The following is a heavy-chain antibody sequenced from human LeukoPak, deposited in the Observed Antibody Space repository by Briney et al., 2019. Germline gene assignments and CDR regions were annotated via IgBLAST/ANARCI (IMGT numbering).Heavy chain of an antibody. D-gene: IGHD2-2*02. CDR2: IIPIFGTA. CDR1: GGTFSSYA. CDR3: ARLGLGYCSSTSCYRV. V-gene: IGHV1-69*13. Sequence: ASVKVSCKASGGTFSSYAISWVRQAPGQGLEWMGGIIPIFGTANYAQKFQGRVTITADESTSTAYMELSSLRSEDTAVYYCARLGLGYCSSTSCYRVWGQGTLVTVSS. J-gene: IGHJ4*02.